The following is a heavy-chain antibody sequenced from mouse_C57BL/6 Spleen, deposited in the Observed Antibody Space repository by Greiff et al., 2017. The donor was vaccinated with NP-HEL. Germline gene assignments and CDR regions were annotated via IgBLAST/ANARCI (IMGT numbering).Heavy chain of an antibody. J-gene: IGHJ3*01. CDR1: GYSITSGYY. CDR2: ISYDGSN. Sequence: EVQRVESGPGLVKPSQSLSLTCSVTGYSITSGYYWNWIRQFPGNKLEWMGYISYDGSNNYNPSLKNRISITRDTSKNQFFLKLNSVTTEDTATYDCARDGDDYAWFAYWGQGTLVTVSA. D-gene: IGHD2-4*01. V-gene: IGHV3-6*01. CDR3: ARDGDDYAWFAY.